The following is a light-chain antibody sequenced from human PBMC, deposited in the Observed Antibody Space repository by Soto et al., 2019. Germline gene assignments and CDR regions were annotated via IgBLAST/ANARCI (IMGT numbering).Light chain of an antibody. V-gene: IGKV1-17*01. CDR2: AAS. CDR3: EQHSTYPLT. CDR1: QGIRND. J-gene: IGKJ4*02. Sequence: DIQMTQFPSSLSASVGDRVTITCRARQGIRNDLGWYQQKPGKAPKRLIYAASSLQSGVPSRFSGSESWTEFTLAISSLQPEDSATFYCEQHSTYPLTFGEGTKVEIK.